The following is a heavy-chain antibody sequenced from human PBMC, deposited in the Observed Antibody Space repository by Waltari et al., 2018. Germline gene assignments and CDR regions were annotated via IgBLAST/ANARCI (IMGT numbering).Heavy chain of an antibody. D-gene: IGHD4-17*01. CDR3: GRIAFGDDGGYFQH. J-gene: IGHJ1*01. Sequence: QLQLQESGPGLVKPSETLSLTCTVPGGSISTNYNWGWIRQPPGKGLEWMGNMQYRGSIFYNPSLKSRVTISLDTSKNQFSLRLSSVGAADTAVYFCGRIAFGDDGGYFQHWGQGTLVTVSS. CDR1: GGSISTNYN. V-gene: IGHV4-39*01. CDR2: MQYRGSI.